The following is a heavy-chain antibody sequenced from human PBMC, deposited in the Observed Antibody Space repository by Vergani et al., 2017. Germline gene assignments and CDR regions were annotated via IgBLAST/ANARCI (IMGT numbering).Heavy chain of an antibody. CDR3: ARQSPGSGWSVGDFDD. CDR1: GASISSKSYY. D-gene: IGHD6-19*01. CDR2: IRYSGPT. V-gene: IGHV4-39*01. Sequence: QLQLQESGPGLVEPSETLSLTCTVSGASISSKSYYWGWVRQSPGNGLEWVGSIRYSGPTYYNLPLQSRTTISLDTSKNQFSLKLSSVTAADTAVYFCARQSPGSGWSVGDFDDWGQGILVTVSS. J-gene: IGHJ4*02.